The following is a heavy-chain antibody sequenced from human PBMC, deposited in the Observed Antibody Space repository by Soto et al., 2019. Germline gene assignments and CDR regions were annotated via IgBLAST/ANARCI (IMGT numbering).Heavy chain of an antibody. J-gene: IGHJ3*01. CDR1: GFDFSRSA. D-gene: IGHD3-22*01. Sequence: EAQLLESGGALVQPGTSLGLSCAASGFDFSRSAIAWVRQAPGKGLEWVPALHGRGGGTYYADSVKGRCTISRDPSEKIMYLQISALRAEDTAVYYCASPIVQSYTKSSGSFAFDLWGQGTLVTVSS. V-gene: IGHV3-23*01. CDR3: ASPIVQSYTKSSGSFAFDL. CDR2: LHGRGGGT.